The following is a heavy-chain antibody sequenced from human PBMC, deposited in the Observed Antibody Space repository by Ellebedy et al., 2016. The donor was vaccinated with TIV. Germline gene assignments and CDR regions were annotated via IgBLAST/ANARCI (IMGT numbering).Heavy chain of an antibody. D-gene: IGHD3-16*01. CDR2: VYPCGTDT. CDR1: GFIFSTYW. V-gene: IGHV3-74*01. Sequence: GESLKISCAASGFIFSTYWMHWVRQAPGKGLVWVSRVYPCGTDTDYADSVKGRFTISRDNAKNTLYLQMNNLRADDTAVYYCAHQRGSTDHYRFDPWGQGTLVTVSS. CDR3: AHQRGSTDHYRFDP. J-gene: IGHJ5*02.